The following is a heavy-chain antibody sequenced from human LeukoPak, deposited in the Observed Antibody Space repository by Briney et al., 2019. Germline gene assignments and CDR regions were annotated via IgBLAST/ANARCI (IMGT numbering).Heavy chain of an antibody. CDR2: ITRGSIYT. V-gene: IGHV3-21*04. CDR1: GFTFSNYN. J-gene: IGHJ4*02. CDR3: AKDGGGWARFDY. Sequence: GGSLRLSCAASGFTFSNYNMNWVRQTPGKGLEWVSSITRGSIYTFYADSVKGRFTISRDNAKNSLSLQMNSLRAEDTAVYYCAKDGGGWARFDYWGQGTLVTVSS. D-gene: IGHD3-16*01.